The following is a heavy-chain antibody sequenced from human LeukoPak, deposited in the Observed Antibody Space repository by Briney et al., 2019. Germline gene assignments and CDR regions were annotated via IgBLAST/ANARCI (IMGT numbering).Heavy chain of an antibody. CDR1: GFTFDDYA. D-gene: IGHD3-10*01. J-gene: IGHJ5*02. V-gene: IGHV3-9*01. CDR3: AKDADGSGSYHLFDP. Sequence: GRSLRLSCAASGFTFDDYATHWVRQAPGKGLEWVSGISWNSGSIGYADSVKGRFTISRDNAKNSLYLQMNSLRAEDTALYYCAKDADGSGSYHLFDPWGQGTLVTVSS. CDR2: ISWNSGSI.